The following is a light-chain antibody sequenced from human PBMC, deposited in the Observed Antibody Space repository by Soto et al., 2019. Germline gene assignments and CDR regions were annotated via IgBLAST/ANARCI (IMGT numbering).Light chain of an antibody. V-gene: IGLV2-14*01. CDR3: SSYTSSSTLNV. CDR2: DVS. CDR1: SSDVGGYNY. Sequence: QSLLTQPSSVYGSPGQSITISCPGTSSDVGGYNYVSWYQQHPGKAPKLMIYDVSNRPSGVSNRFSGSKSGNTASLTISGLQAEDEADYYCSSYTSSSTLNVFGTGTKVTVL. J-gene: IGLJ1*01.